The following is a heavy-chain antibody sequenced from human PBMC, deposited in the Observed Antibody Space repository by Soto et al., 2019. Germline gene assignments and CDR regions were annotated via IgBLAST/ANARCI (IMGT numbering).Heavy chain of an antibody. CDR2: IWYDGSNK. Sequence: QVQLVESGGGVVQPGRSLRLSCAASGFTFSSYGMHWVRQSPGKGLEWVAVIWYDGSNKYYADSVKGRFTISRDNSKNTLYLQMNSLRAEDTAVYYCARDSYGNSFDYGGQGTLVTVSS. D-gene: IGHD5-18*01. J-gene: IGHJ4*02. V-gene: IGHV3-33*01. CDR3: ARDSYGNSFDY. CDR1: GFTFSSYG.